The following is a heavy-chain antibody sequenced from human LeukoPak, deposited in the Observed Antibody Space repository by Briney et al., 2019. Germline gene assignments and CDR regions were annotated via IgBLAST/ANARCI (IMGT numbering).Heavy chain of an antibody. CDR3: ARGGTYGDYVLDY. CDR1: GFTFSFSA. J-gene: IGHJ4*02. V-gene: IGHV3-21*01. CDR2: ISATSTYV. D-gene: IGHD4-17*01. Sequence: GGSLRLSCAASGFTFSFSALNWVRQAPGKGLEWVSSISATSTYVYYADSLKGRFTISRDNAKNSLYLQMSGLRVEDTAVYYCARGGTYGDYVLDYWGQGTLVTVSS.